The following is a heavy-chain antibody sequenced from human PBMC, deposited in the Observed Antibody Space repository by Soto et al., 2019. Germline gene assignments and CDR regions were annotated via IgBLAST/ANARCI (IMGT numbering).Heavy chain of an antibody. V-gene: IGHV2-5*02. CDR3: GKRRALSNNVFFDH. D-gene: IGHD4-4*01. Sequence: QITLKEAGPALVKPTETLTLICTLSGFSINSGGVGVGWIRQSPGKAPEWLAVVYWGGDEWCTPSLRYRLSVTKDTAKNQVVLTMTHMDPVDTGTYYCGKRRALSNNVFFDHWGQGVLVTVSA. J-gene: IGHJ4*02. CDR1: GFSINSGGVG. CDR2: VYWGGDE.